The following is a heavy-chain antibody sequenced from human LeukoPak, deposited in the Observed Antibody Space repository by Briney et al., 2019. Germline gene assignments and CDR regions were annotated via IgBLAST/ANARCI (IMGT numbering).Heavy chain of an antibody. CDR2: ISSSSSYI. Sequence: GGSLRLSCVVSGIIFRDAWMNWVRQAPGKGLEWVSSISSSSSYIYYADSVKGRFTISRDNAKNSLYLQMNSLRAEDTAVYYCARDGSYYDSSGYYYSPLDYWGQGTLVTVSS. D-gene: IGHD3-22*01. J-gene: IGHJ4*02. CDR3: ARDGSYYDSSGYYYSPLDY. V-gene: IGHV3-21*01. CDR1: GIIFRDAW.